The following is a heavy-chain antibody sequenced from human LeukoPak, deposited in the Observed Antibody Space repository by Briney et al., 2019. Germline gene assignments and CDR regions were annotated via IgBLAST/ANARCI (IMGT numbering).Heavy chain of an antibody. CDR1: GGTFSSYA. CDR2: IIPILGIA. V-gene: IGHV1-69*04. J-gene: IGHJ4*02. D-gene: IGHD1-20*01. Sequence: SVKVSCKASGGTFSSYAISWVRQAPGQGLEWMGRIIPILGIANYAQKFQGRVTITADKSTSTAYMELSSLRSEDTAVYYCARDFSGYNWNDGVGFDYWGQGTLVTVSS. CDR3: ARDFSGYNWNDGVGFDY.